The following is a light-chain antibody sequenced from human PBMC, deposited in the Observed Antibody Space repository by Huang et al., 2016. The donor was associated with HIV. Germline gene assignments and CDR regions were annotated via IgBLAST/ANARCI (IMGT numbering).Light chain of an antibody. CDR3: QQRSYWPPT. V-gene: IGKV3-11*01. J-gene: IGKJ3*01. Sequence: EVVLTQSPATLSLSAGERATVSCRASHSVSSYLAWYQHQPGQAPRLLIYDASKRATGIPARFSGIGSGTDFTLTISSLEPDDFAVYYCQQRSYWPPTFGPGTKVDIK. CDR2: DAS. CDR1: HSVSSY.